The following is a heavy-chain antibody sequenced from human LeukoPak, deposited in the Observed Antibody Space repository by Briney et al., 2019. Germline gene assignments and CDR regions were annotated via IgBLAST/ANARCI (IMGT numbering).Heavy chain of an antibody. V-gene: IGHV3-21*05. J-gene: IGHJ3*02. CDR2: ISSSSSYI. Sequence: PGGSLRLSCAASGFTFSSYEMNWVRQAPGKGLEWVSYISSSSSYIYYADSVKGRFTISRDNAKNSLYLQMNSLRAEDTAVYYCAREWWGTLEGAFDIWGQGTMVTVSS. CDR3: AREWWGTLEGAFDI. CDR1: GFTFSSYE. D-gene: IGHD2-8*02.